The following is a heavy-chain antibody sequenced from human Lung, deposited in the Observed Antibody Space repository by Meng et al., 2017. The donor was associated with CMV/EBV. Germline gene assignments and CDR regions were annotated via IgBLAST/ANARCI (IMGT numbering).Heavy chain of an antibody. CDR1: GYPFNNYW. CDR3: VRHSVHTAPWSGWLGY. CDR2: VYPGGTET. V-gene: IGHV5-51*01. D-gene: IGHD6-19*01. Sequence: KVSCKGSGYPFNNYWIGWVRQMPGKGLEWMGIVYPGGTETRYSPSFQGNVTISVDKSITTAYLQWVSLKASDAAMYYCVRHSVHTAPWSGWLGYWGQGTLVTVSS. J-gene: IGHJ4*02.